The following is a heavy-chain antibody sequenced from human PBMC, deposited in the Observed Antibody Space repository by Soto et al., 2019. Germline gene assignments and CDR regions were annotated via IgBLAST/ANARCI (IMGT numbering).Heavy chain of an antibody. CDR1: GGSISGYY. CDR2: MYNTGST. CDR3: ARDLQYSRLFYGMDV. J-gene: IGHJ6*02. Sequence: PSETLSLTCTVSGGSISGYYWSWIRQPPGKGLEWIGYMYNTGSTVYNPSFKSRVTISVDTSKNQFSLKLSSVTAADTAVYYCARDLQYSRLFYGMDVWGQGTTVTVSS. D-gene: IGHD6-13*01. V-gene: IGHV4-59*12.